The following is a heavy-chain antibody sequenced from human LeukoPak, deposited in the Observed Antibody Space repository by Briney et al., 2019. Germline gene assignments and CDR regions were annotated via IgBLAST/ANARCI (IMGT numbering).Heavy chain of an antibody. Sequence: GGSLRLSCAASGFTFSSYAMSWVRQAPGKGLEWVSAISGSGGSTYYADSVKGRFTISRDNSKNTLYLQMNSLRAEDTAVYYCAKDRFIAAAGTADDYWGQEPWSPSPQ. CDR2: ISGSGGST. CDR3: AKDRFIAAAGTADDY. J-gene: IGHJ4*01. D-gene: IGHD6-13*01. CDR1: GFTFSSYA. V-gene: IGHV3-23*01.